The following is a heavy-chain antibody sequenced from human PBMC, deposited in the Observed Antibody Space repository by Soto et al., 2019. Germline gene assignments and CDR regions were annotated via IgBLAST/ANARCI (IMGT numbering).Heavy chain of an antibody. J-gene: IGHJ4*02. Sequence: GGSLRLSCTASGFTFTSHAMTWVRQAPGKGLEWVSGISGSDGTTYYADSVKGRFTISRDNSKHNVYLQVNSLRAEDTAVYYCARFGRYSDFWSGYIDYWGQGTLVTVSS. V-gene: IGHV3-23*01. CDR3: ARFGRYSDFWSGYIDY. D-gene: IGHD3-3*01. CDR2: ISGSDGTT. CDR1: GFTFTSHA.